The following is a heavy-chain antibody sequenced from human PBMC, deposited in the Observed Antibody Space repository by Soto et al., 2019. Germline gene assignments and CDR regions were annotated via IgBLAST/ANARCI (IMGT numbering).Heavy chain of an antibody. J-gene: IGHJ4*02. CDR1: GGSFSGYY. D-gene: IGHD6-13*01. Sequence: PSETLSLTCAVYGGSFSGYYWSWIRQPPGKGLEWIGEINHGGSTNYNPSLKSRVTISVDTSKNQFSLRLSSVTAADTAVYYCAGSIAAAGIDYWGQGTLVTVSS. CDR2: INHGGST. CDR3: AGSIAAAGIDY. V-gene: IGHV4-34*01.